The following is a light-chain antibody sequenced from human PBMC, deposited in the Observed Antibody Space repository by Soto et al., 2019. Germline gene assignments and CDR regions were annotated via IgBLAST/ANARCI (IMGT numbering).Light chain of an antibody. J-gene: IGKJ5*01. V-gene: IGKV3-11*01. CDR2: DTF. Sequence: EIVLTQSPATLSLSPGERATLSGMASQSVSSFLAWYQQKPGQAPRPLIYDTFNRATGIPARFSGSGSGTEFTLTISSLQSEDFAVYFCQQYNNWPPITFGQGTRLEIK. CDR1: QSVSSF. CDR3: QQYNNWPPIT.